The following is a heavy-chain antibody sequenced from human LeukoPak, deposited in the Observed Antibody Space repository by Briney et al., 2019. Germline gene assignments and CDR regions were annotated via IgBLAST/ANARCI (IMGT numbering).Heavy chain of an antibody. J-gene: IGHJ3*02. Sequence: PGGSLRLSCAASGFTFSSYAMSWARQAPGKGLEWVSATSGSGGSTYYADSVKGRFTISRDNSKNTLYLQMNRLRAEDTAVYYCAKDQAWRMDIVVVPAADDAFDIWGQGTMVTVSS. CDR2: TSGSGGST. D-gene: IGHD2-2*03. CDR3: AKDQAWRMDIVVVPAADDAFDI. CDR1: GFTFSSYA. V-gene: IGHV3-23*01.